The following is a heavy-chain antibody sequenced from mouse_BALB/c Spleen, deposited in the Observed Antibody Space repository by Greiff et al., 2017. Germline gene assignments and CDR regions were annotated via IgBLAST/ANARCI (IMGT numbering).Heavy chain of an antibody. J-gene: IGHJ3*01. D-gene: IGHD2-4*01. CDR1: GFSLTSYD. V-gene: IGHV2-9-2*01. CDR2: IWTGGGT. Sequence: VQLVESGPGLVAPSQSLSITCTVSGFSLTSYDISWIRQPPGKGLEWLGVIWTGGGTNYNSAFMSRLSISKDNSKSQVFLKMNSLQTDDTAIYYCVREGDYDQAWFAYWGQGTLVTVSA. CDR3: VREGDYDQAWFAY.